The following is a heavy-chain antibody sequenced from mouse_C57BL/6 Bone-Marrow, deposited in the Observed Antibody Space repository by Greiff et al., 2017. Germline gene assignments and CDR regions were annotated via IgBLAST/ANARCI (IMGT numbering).Heavy chain of an antibody. V-gene: IGHV14-4*01. CDR2: IDPENGDT. D-gene: IGHD2-4*01. CDR3: TTDDYDFGY. CDR1: GFNIKDDY. Sequence: EVQLQQSGAELVRPGASVKLSCTASGFNIKDDYMHWVKQRPEQGLEWIGWIDPENGDTEYASKFQGKATITADTSSNTAYLQLRSLTSEDTAVYYCTTDDYDFGYWGQGTTLPVSS. J-gene: IGHJ2*01.